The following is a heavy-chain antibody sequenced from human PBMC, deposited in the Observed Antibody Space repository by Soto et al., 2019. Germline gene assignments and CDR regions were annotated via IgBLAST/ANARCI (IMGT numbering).Heavy chain of an antibody. CDR3: ARYQWLRGFDY. D-gene: IGHD5-12*01. J-gene: IGHJ4*02. Sequence: QLQLQESGPGLVKPSETLSLTCTVSGGSISSSSYYWGWIRQPPGKGLEWIGSIYYSGSTYYNPSLKSRVTISVDTSQNQFSLKLSSVTAADTAVYYCARYQWLRGFDYWGQGTLVTVSS. CDR1: GGSISSSSYY. V-gene: IGHV4-39*01. CDR2: IYYSGST.